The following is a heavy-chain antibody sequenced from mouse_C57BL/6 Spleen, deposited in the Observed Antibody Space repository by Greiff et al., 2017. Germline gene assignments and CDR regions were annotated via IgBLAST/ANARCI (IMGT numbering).Heavy chain of an antibody. CDR2: IYPRSGNT. CDR1: GYTFTSYG. Sequence: VMLVESGAELARPGASVKLSCKASGYTFTSYGISWVKQRTGQGLEWIGEIYPRSGNTYYNEKFKGKATLTADKSSSTAYMELRSLTSEDSAVYFCARKGPLGAMDYWGQGTSVTVSS. V-gene: IGHV1-81*01. D-gene: IGHD3-1*01. J-gene: IGHJ4*01. CDR3: ARKGPLGAMDY.